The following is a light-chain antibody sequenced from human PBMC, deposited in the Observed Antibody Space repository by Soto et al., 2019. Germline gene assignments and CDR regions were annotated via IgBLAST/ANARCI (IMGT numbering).Light chain of an antibody. CDR3: QQDYSTLAT. J-gene: IGKJ5*01. CDR1: ESISRH. Sequence: DIQMSQSPSSRSASVGDRVTITCRAAESISRHLNWYQQKPGRAPDLLIYAASTLQNGVPSRFTGSGSGTEFTLTFTGLQLEDFATYYCQQDYSTLATFGQGTRLEIK. CDR2: AAS. V-gene: IGKV1-39*01.